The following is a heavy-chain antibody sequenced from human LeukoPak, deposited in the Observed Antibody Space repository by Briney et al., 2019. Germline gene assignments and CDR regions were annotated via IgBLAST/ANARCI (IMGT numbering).Heavy chain of an antibody. D-gene: IGHD6-13*01. Sequence: GGSLRLSCAASGFTFSSYWMSWVRQAPGEGLEWVAKINQDGTEKAYVDSVRGRITISRDNAKNSLFLQMNSLRAEDTAVYYCARGLLIAAAGTWWGQGTLVTVSS. CDR2: INQDGTEK. CDR3: ARGLLIAAAGTW. J-gene: IGHJ4*02. CDR1: GFTFSSYW. V-gene: IGHV3-7*03.